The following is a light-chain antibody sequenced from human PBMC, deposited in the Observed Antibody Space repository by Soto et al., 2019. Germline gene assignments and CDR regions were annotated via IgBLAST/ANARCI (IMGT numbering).Light chain of an antibody. CDR1: QSFSSH. Sequence: EIVLTQSPATLSLSPGERATLSCRASQSFSSHLAWYQQKPGQAPRLLIYDASKRATVIPARFSGRGSGTDFTLTTSSLEPEDFAVYYCQQRSNWPPVITFGQGTRLEIK. J-gene: IGKJ5*01. CDR2: DAS. CDR3: QQRSNWPPVIT. V-gene: IGKV3-11*01.